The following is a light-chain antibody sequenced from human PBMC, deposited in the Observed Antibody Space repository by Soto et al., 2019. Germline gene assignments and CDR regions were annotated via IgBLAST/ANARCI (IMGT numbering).Light chain of an antibody. CDR1: QSLTSNY. V-gene: IGKV3-20*01. J-gene: IGKJ4*01. Sequence: EIVLTQSPGTLSLSPGETATLSCRASQSLTSNYFAWYQQKPGQAPRLLIYGASSRATGIPDRFSGSGSGTDFTLTISRLEPEDSAVYYCQQYGNSFGGGTRVEI. CDR2: GAS. CDR3: QQYGNS.